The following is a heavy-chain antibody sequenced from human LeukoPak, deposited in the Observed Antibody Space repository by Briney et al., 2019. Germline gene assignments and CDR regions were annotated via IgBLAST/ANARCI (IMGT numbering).Heavy chain of an antibody. CDR2: SNSDGRST. CDR3: ARGGMYSTSSHFDF. J-gene: IGHJ4*02. CDR1: GFTFTSFW. Sequence: PGRSLRLSCAASGFTFTSFWMHWVRQAPGKGLVWVSRSNSDGRSTNYADPVKGRFTISRDNAKNTLYLQMNSVRAEDTAVYYCARGGMYSTSSHFDFWGQGTPVTVSA. D-gene: IGHD6-6*01. V-gene: IGHV3-74*01.